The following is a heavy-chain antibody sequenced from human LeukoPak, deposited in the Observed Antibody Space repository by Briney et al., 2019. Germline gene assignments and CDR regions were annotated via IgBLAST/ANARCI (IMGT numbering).Heavy chain of an antibody. D-gene: IGHD1-1*01. CDR1: GYSINSGYY. Sequence: SETLSLTCTVSGYSINSGYYWVWIRQPPGKGLEWIGSIYRSGSTNYNPSLRGRVTISVDTSKNQFSLKLSSVTAADTAVYYCVRDSLQLDVWWDDTFDSWGQGTMVTVSS. CDR3: VRDSLQLDVWWDDTFDS. V-gene: IGHV4-38-2*02. J-gene: IGHJ3*02. CDR2: IYRSGST.